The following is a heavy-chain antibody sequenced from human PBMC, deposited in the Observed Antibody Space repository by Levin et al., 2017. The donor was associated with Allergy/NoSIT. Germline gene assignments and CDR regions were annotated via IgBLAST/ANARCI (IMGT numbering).Heavy chain of an antibody. CDR1: GYSFTSYW. CDR2: IYPGDSDT. D-gene: IGHD6-19*01. V-gene: IGHV5-51*01. Sequence: GESLKISCKGSGYSFTSYWIGWVRQMPGKGLEWMGIIYPGDSDTRYSPSFQGQVTISADKSISTAYLQWSSLKASDTAMYYCARSKGPVAGTSAFDIWGQGTMVTVSS. CDR3: ARSKGPVAGTSAFDI. J-gene: IGHJ3*02.